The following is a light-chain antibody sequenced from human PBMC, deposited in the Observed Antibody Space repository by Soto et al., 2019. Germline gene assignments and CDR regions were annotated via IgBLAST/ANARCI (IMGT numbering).Light chain of an antibody. CDR2: YDS. CDR3: QVWDSSIDHVV. Sequence: SYELTQPPSVSVAPGKTARITCGGNNIGSKSVHWYQQKPGQAPVLGIYYDSDRPSGIPERFSGSNSGNTATLTISRVEAGDEADYYCQVWDSSIDHVVFGGGTEVTVL. V-gene: IGLV3-21*04. CDR1: NIGSKS. J-gene: IGLJ2*01.